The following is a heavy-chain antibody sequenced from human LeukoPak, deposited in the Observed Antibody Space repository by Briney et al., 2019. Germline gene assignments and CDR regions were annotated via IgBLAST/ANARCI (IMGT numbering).Heavy chain of an antibody. CDR3: AIRISDYYDSSAFEFFDY. V-gene: IGHV1-69*04. D-gene: IGHD3-22*01. CDR1: GGTFSSYA. CDR2: IIPILGIA. J-gene: IGHJ4*02. Sequence: ASVKVSCKASGGTFSSYAISWVRQAPGQGLEWMGRIIPILGIANYGQKFQGRVTITADKSTNTAYMELSSLRSEDTAVYYCAIRISDYYDSSAFEFFDYWGQGTLVTVSS.